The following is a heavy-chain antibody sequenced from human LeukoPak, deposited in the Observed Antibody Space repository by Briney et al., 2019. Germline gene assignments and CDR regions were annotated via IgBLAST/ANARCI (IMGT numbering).Heavy chain of an antibody. CDR2: ISYSGST. Sequence: PSETLSLTCIVPRGSISSYYWSSIWQPPGKGLEWIAYISYSGSTNYNPSLKGRVTISLDTSKNHFSLKLASMTAADTAVYFCARYDGGSYGMSFEYWGQGSLVTVSS. D-gene: IGHD1-26*01. CDR1: RGSISSYY. CDR3: ARYDGGSYGMSFEY. V-gene: IGHV4-59*08. J-gene: IGHJ4*02.